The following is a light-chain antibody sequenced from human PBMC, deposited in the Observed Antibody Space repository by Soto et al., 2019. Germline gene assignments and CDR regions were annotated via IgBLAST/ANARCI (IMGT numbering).Light chain of an antibody. V-gene: IGKV3-20*01. CDR1: QSIGSA. Sequence: EIVLTQSPGTLSLSPGERATLSFRASQSIGSALAWYQQKPGQAPRRLIYGASSRATGIPDRFSGSGSGTDFTLTVSRLEPEDFAVYYCQYYGTSPQTFGQGTKV. CDR3: QYYGTSPQT. CDR2: GAS. J-gene: IGKJ1*01.